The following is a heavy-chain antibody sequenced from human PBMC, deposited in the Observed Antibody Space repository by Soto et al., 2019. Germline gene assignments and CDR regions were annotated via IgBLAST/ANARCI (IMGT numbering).Heavy chain of an antibody. Sequence: QVQLVEFGGGVVQSGRSLTLSCAASGFTFSRFDMHWVRQAPGKGLEWVAVVSEDGNTKYYADSVKGRFTISRDKSSNTLFLQMNSLRAEDTAVYYCAKAQTPYTDTYYHSTFDYWGQGILVTVSS. D-gene: IGHD1-26*01. V-gene: IGHV3-30*18. CDR3: AKAQTPYTDTYYHSTFDY. CDR1: GFTFSRFD. CDR2: VSEDGNTK. J-gene: IGHJ4*02.